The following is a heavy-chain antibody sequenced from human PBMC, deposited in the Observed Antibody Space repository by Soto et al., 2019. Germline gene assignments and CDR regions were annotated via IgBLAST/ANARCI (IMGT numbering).Heavy chain of an antibody. V-gene: IGHV3-48*02. Sequence: PGGSLRLSCAASGLSFDTYIMNGVRKNQGKGLEWVSYISSTSSSKSYADSVKGRFTISRDNAKNSLYLQMNSLRDEDTAVYYCASLHYDFRSGYYLYFDNWGQGTLGTGSS. CDR2: ISSTSSSK. D-gene: IGHD3-3*01. CDR1: GLSFDTYI. J-gene: IGHJ4*02. CDR3: ASLHYDFRSGYYLYFDN.